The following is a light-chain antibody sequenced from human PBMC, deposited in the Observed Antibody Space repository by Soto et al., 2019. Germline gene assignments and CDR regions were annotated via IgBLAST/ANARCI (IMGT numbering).Light chain of an antibody. CDR1: SSDVGGYKY. J-gene: IGLJ1*01. V-gene: IGLV2-14*01. CDR2: EVS. Sequence: QSVLTPPASVSGSPGQSITISCTGNSSDVGGYKYVSWYQQHPGKAPKLMIYEVSNRPSGVSNRFSGSKSGNTAPLTISGLQAEDEAHYHCSSYTTSSTPYVFGTGTKVTVL. CDR3: SSYTTSSTPYV.